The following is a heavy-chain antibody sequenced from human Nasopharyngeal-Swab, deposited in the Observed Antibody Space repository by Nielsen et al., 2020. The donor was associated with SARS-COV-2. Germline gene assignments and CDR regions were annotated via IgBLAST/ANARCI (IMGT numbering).Heavy chain of an antibody. CDR1: GFTFSSYA. CDR2: ISGSGGST. CDR3: AREYITMVRGVTSFGMDV. Sequence: GESLKISCAASGFTFSSYAMSWVRQAPGKGLEWVSAISGSGGSTYYADSVKGRFTISRDNAKNSLYLQMNSLRAEDTAVYYCAREYITMVRGVTSFGMDVWGQGTTVTVSS. V-gene: IGHV3-23*01. D-gene: IGHD3-10*01. J-gene: IGHJ6*02.